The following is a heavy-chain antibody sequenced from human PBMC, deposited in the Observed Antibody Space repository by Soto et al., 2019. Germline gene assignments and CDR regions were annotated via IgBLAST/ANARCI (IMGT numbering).Heavy chain of an antibody. CDR2: ISPDGRNK. J-gene: IGHJ5*02. D-gene: IGHD6-19*01. CDR3: VKPRSSVQWPPSDP. CDR1: GFTLSSYG. Sequence: QVKLVESGGGVVQPGRSRRLSCAASGFTLSSYGMHWVRQAPGKGLEWVAFISPDGRNKDYADSVQGRFTISRDNSKKTLYLQRNSLRVSETSVYYFVKPRSSVQWPPSDPWGHGTLITVSS. V-gene: IGHV3-30*18.